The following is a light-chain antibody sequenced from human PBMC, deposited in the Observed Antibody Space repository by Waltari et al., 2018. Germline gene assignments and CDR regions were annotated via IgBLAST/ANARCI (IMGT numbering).Light chain of an antibody. CDR2: SDN. Sequence: QSVLTQPPSVSGAPGQRVNIYCTGSPSNIGAGYYVNWYQQLPGTAPKLLIYSDNSRPSGVPDRFSGSKSGTSASLAITGLQAEDEADYYCQSYDNSFVIFGGGTKLTVL. V-gene: IGLV1-40*01. CDR3: QSYDNSFVI. CDR1: PSNIGAGYY. J-gene: IGLJ2*01.